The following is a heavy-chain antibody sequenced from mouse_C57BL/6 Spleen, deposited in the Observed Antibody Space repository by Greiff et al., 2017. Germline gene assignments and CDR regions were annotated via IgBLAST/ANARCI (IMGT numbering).Heavy chain of an antibody. V-gene: IGHV1-4*01. J-gene: IGHJ2*01. CDR3: ASYSNYPYYFDY. Sequence: VQLQQSGAELSRPGASVTMSCKASGYTFTSYTMHWVKQRPVQRLAWIGYINPSIGYTKYNQKFKDKATLTADKSSSTAYMQLSSLTSEDSAVYYCASYSNYPYYFDYGGQGTTLTVSS. D-gene: IGHD2-5*01. CDR2: INPSIGYT. CDR1: GYTFTSYT.